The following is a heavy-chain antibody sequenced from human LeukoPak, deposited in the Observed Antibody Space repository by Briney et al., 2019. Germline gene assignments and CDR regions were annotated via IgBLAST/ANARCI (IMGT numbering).Heavy chain of an antibody. CDR1: GFSFSSYS. CDR2: ISSSSSYI. D-gene: IGHD4-17*01. CDR3: ARDGDSDNIDF. Sequence: GGSLRLSCAVSGFSFSSYSMNWVRQAPGKGLEWVSFISSSSSYIYYADSVEGRFTISRDNAKNSLFLQMNSLRAEDTAVYYCARDGDSDNIDFWGQGTLVTVSS. V-gene: IGHV3-21*01. J-gene: IGHJ4*02.